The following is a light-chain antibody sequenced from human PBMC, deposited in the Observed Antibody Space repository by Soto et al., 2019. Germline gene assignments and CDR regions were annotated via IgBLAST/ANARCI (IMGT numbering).Light chain of an antibody. V-gene: IGKV3-20*01. Sequence: EIVLTPYPGTLSLSPGERATLSCMASQSVSSNYLARYQQKPGQAHRLLIYGASSRATGIPDRFSGSGSGTDFTLTISRLEPEDFAVYYCQQYGSLQWTGGQGTKVEIK. CDR3: QQYGSLQWT. J-gene: IGKJ1*01. CDR1: QSVSSNY. CDR2: GAS.